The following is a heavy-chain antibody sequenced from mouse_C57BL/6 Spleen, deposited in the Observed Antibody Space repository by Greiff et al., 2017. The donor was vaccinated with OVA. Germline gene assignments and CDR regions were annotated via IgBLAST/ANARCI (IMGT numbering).Heavy chain of an antibody. CDR3: ARERTAQATDFDF. D-gene: IGHD3-2*02. CDR1: GYTFTSYW. J-gene: IGHJ2*01. CDR2: IDPSDSYT. Sequence: QVQLQQPGAELVRPGPSVKLSCKASGYTFTSYWMHWVKQRPGQGLEWIGVIDPSDSYTNYNQKFKGKATLTVDTSSSTAYMQLSSLTSEDSAVYYCARERTAQATDFDFWGQGTTLTVSS. V-gene: IGHV1-59*01.